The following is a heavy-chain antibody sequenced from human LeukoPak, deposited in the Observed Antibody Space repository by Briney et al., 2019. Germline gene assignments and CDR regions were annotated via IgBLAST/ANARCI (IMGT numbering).Heavy chain of an antibody. CDR1: GGTFSSYA. Sequence: SVKVSCKASGGTFSSYAISWVRQAPGQGLEWMGRIIPILGIANYAQKFQGRVTITADKSTSTAYMELSSLRSDDTAVYYCARDSLSGIAAENYFDYWGQGTLVTVSS. D-gene: IGHD6-25*01. V-gene: IGHV1-69*04. CDR2: IIPILGIA. J-gene: IGHJ4*02. CDR3: ARDSLSGIAAENYFDY.